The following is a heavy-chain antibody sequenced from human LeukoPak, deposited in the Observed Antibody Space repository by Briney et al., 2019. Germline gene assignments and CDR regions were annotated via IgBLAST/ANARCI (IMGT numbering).Heavy chain of an antibody. Sequence: ASVKVSCKASGYTFTSYYMHWVRQAPGQGLEWMGIINPSGGSTSYAQKFQGRVTMTRDTSISTAYMELSRLRSDDTAVYYCARLYDILTGSDFDYWGQGTLVTVSS. CDR2: INPSGGST. CDR3: ARLYDILTGSDFDY. J-gene: IGHJ4*02. CDR1: GYTFTSYY. V-gene: IGHV1-46*01. D-gene: IGHD3-9*01.